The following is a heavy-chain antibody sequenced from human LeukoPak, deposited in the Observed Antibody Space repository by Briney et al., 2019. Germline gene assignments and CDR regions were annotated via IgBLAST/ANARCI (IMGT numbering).Heavy chain of an antibody. CDR1: GFTFSSYS. V-gene: IGHV3-21*01. CDR3: ARGADGVSSNSRGWFDP. D-gene: IGHD2-15*01. Sequence: GGSLRLSCAASGFTFSSYSMNWVRQAPGKGLEWVSSISSSSSYIYYADSVRGRFTISRDNAKNSLYLQMNSLRAEDTAVYSCARGADGVSSNSRGWFDPWGQGALVTVSS. J-gene: IGHJ5*02. CDR2: ISSSSSYI.